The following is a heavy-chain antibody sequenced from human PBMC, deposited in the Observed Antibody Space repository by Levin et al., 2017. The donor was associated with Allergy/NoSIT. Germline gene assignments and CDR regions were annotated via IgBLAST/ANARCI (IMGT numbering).Heavy chain of an antibody. CDR1: GITFSNAW. V-gene: IGHV3-15*01. D-gene: IGHD6-19*01. Sequence: GGSLRLSCVASGITFSNAWLSWSRQAPGKGLEWVGRIKSKTDGGTVEYAAPVKGRFTISRDDSKNTLYLQMNSLQTEDTAVYFCTTYSSSGYYFDYWGQGTLVTVSS. J-gene: IGHJ4*02. CDR2: IKSKTDGGTV. CDR3: TTYSSSGYYFDY.